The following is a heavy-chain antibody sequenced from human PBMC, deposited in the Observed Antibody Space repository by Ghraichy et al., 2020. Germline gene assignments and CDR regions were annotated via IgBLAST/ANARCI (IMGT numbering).Heavy chain of an antibody. Sequence: SETLYLTCTVSGGSISSYYWSWIRQPAGKGLEWIGRIYSSGSTNYNPSLKSRVTMSVDTSKNQFSLKLISVTAADTAVYYCARDRIVGAGWFDSWGQGTLVTVSS. CDR1: GGSISSYY. J-gene: IGHJ5*01. D-gene: IGHD1-26*01. V-gene: IGHV4-4*07. CDR3: ARDRIVGAGWFDS. CDR2: IYSSGST.